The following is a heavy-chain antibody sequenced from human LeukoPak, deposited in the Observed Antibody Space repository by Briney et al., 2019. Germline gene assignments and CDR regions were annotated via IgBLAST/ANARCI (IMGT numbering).Heavy chain of an antibody. CDR3: ARGGYRSGWDYFDY. CDR2: IYTSGST. J-gene: IGHJ4*02. V-gene: IGHV4-4*07. Sequence: SETLSLTCTVSGGSISSYYWSWIRQPAGKGLEWIGRIYTSGSTNYNPSLKGRVTMSVDTSKNQFSLKLSSVTAADTAVYYCARGGYRSGWDYFDYWGQGTLVTVSS. D-gene: IGHD6-19*01. CDR1: GGSISSYY.